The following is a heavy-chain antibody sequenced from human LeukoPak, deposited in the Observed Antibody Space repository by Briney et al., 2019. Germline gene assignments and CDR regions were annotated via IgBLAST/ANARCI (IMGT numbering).Heavy chain of an antibody. D-gene: IGHD6-19*01. J-gene: IGHJ6*02. V-gene: IGHV4-34*01. CDR3: ARGGGAVAGLAVGGLYYYYGMDV. CDR2: INHSGST. CDR1: GGSFSGYY. Sequence: SETLSLTCAVYGGSFSGYYWSWIRQPPGKGLEWIGEINHSGSTNYNPSLKSRVTISVDTSKNQFSLKLSSVTAADTAVYYCARGGGAVAGLAVGGLYYYYGMDVWGQGTTVTVSS.